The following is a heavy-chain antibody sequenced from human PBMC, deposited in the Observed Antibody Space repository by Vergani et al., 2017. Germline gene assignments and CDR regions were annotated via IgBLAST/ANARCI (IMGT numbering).Heavy chain of an antibody. V-gene: IGHV3-11*05. J-gene: IGHJ4*02. CDR1: GYSISSDYY. D-gene: IGHD6-19*01. CDR3: ARVRVEQWLVPHYFDY. Sequence: QVQLQESGPGLVKPSETLSLTCTVSGYSISSDYYMSWIRQAPGKGLEWVSYISSSSSYTNYADSVKGRFTISRDNAKNSLYLQMNSLRAEDTAVYYCARVRVEQWLVPHYFDYWGQGTLVTVSS. CDR2: ISSSSSYT.